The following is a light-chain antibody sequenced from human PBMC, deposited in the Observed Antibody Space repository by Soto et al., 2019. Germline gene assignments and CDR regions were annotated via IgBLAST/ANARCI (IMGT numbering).Light chain of an antibody. CDR1: QSIISW. J-gene: IGKJ4*01. Sequence: DIQMTQSPSTLSASVGDRVTITCRASQSIISWLAWYQQKPGKAPKVLIYDASSLASGVPSRFRGSGTGTEFTLTISSLQPDDFATYYCQQFDTYRSFGGGTKVEIK. V-gene: IGKV1-5*01. CDR2: DAS. CDR3: QQFDTYRS.